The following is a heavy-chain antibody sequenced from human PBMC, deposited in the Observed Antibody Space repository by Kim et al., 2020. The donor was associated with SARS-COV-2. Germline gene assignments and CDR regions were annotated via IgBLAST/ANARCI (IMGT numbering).Heavy chain of an antibody. D-gene: IGHD3-22*01. J-gene: IGHJ4*02. CDR3: AREGLDYDRSALDH. V-gene: IGHV4-59*01. Sequence: NPPALTNRGTISVDTSKQQFSLKLTSVTAAETAVYYCAREGLDYDRSALDHWGQGSLVTVSS.